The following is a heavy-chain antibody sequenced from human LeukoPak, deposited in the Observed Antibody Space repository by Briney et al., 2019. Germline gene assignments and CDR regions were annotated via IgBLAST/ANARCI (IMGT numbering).Heavy chain of an antibody. CDR3: ARGIVVVPAAILVPDYYYYMDV. V-gene: IGHV1-8*01. D-gene: IGHD2-2*02. Sequence: ASVKVSCKASGYTFTSYDINWVRQATGQGLEWMGWMYPNSGNTGYAQKFQGRVTMTRNTSISTAYMELSSLRSEDTAVYYCARGIVVVPAAILVPDYYYYMDVWGKGTTVTVSS. CDR2: MYPNSGNT. J-gene: IGHJ6*03. CDR1: GYTFTSYD.